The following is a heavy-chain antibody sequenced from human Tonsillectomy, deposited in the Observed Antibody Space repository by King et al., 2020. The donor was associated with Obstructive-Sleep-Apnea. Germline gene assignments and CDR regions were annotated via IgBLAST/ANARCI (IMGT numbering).Heavy chain of an antibody. V-gene: IGHV3-30*04. CDR3: ARDRGLWSAFDY. Sequence: VQLVESGGGVGQPGRALRLSWVSSGFTLSDYGIHWVRQAPGKGLEGVAVTTKDGRNRFYADSVKGRFTMSRDNSKNTVYVQMNSLRVDDTAMYFCARDRGLWSAFDYWGQGSLVTVSS. D-gene: IGHD2-8*02. CDR2: TTKDGRNR. J-gene: IGHJ4*02. CDR1: GFTLSDYG.